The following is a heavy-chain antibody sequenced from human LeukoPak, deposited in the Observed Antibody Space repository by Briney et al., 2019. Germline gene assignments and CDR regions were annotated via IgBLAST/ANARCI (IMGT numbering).Heavy chain of an antibody. Sequence: PGGSLRLSCAASGFTFSSYAMHWVRQAPGKGLEWVAVISYDGSNKYYADSVKGRFTICRDNSKNTLYLQMNSLRAEDTAVYYCARAGTGLRYFDRFDPWGQGTLVTVSS. CDR1: GFTFSSYA. CDR3: ARAGTGLRYFDRFDP. CDR2: ISYDGSNK. J-gene: IGHJ5*02. D-gene: IGHD3-9*01. V-gene: IGHV3-30*04.